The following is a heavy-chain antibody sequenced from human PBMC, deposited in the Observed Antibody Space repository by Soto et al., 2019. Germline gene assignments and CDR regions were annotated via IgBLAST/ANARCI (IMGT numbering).Heavy chain of an antibody. CDR1: GFTFSSYA. J-gene: IGHJ6*02. CDR3: AKDRRYSYDVYDYYGLDV. V-gene: IGHV3-23*01. D-gene: IGHD5-18*01. CDR2: ISGSGGST. Sequence: GGSLRLSCAASGFTFSSYAMSWVRQAPGKGLEWVSAISGSGGSTYYADSVKGRFTISRDNSKNTLYLQMNSLRAEDTAVYYCAKDRRYSYDVYDYYGLDVWGQGTTVTVSS.